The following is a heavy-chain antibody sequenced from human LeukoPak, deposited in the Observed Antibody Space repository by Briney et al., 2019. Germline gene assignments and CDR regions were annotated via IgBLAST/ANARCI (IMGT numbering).Heavy chain of an antibody. J-gene: IGHJ4*02. V-gene: IGHV1-2*02. CDR3: AREGVTAAVDY. CDR2: VHPNGGER. Sequence: GASVKVSCKASAHSITGYYLHWVRQAPGQGLEWMGWVHPNGGERKYAQNFEGRVTMTRDTSIGTAYLEMNSLRSDDTAISYCAREGVTAAVDYWGLGTLVTVSS. CDR1: AHSITGYY. D-gene: IGHD2-21*02.